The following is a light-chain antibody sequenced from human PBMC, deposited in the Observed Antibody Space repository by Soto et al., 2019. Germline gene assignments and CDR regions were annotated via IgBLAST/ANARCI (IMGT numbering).Light chain of an antibody. Sequence: DIQMTQSPSTLSASVGDRVTITCRASQSISSWLAWYQQKPGKVPKLLIYDASSLESGVPSRFSGSGSGTEFTLNICSLQTEDFATHYCQQYDSYWTFGQANMV. J-gene: IGKJ1*01. V-gene: IGKV1-5*01. CDR1: QSISSW. CDR2: DAS. CDR3: QQYDSYWT.